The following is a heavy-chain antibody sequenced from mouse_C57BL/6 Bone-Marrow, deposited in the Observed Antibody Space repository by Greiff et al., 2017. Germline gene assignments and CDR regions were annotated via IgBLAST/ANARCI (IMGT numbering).Heavy chain of an antibody. CDR1: GFTFSSYG. J-gene: IGHJ3*01. Sequence: EVQRVESGGDLVKPGGSLKLSCAASGFTFSSYGMSWVRQTPDRRLEWVATISSGGSYTYYPDSVKGRFTISRDNAKNTLYLQLSSLKSEDTAMYYCARQVLPPYAYWGQGTLVTVSA. D-gene: IGHD1-1*01. V-gene: IGHV5-6*01. CDR2: ISSGGSYT. CDR3: ARQVLPPYAY.